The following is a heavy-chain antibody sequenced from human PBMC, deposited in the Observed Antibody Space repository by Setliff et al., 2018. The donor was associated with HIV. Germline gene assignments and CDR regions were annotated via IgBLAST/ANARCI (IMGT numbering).Heavy chain of an antibody. CDR3: ARAGGYCGSTSCPYYFDY. CDR2: MNPNSANT. CDR1: GYTFTSHD. V-gene: IGHV1-8*02. D-gene: IGHD2-2*01. Sequence: ASVKVSCKASGYTFTSHDINWVQQATGQGLEWMGWMNPNSANTGYAQKFQGRVTMTRNTSISTAYMELSSLRSEDTAVYYCARAGGYCGSTSCPYYFDYWGQGTLVTVSS. J-gene: IGHJ4*02.